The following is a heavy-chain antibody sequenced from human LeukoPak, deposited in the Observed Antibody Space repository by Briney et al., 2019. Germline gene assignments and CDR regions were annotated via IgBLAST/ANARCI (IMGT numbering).Heavy chain of an antibody. CDR2: IYYSGST. D-gene: IGHD6-19*01. Sequence: PSETLSLTCAVSGGSISSYYWSWIRQPPGKGLEWIGYIYYSGSTNYNPSLKSRVTISVDTSKNQFSLKLSSVTAADTAVYYCAGGRSVAGGWYRPDAFDIWGQGTMVTVSS. V-gene: IGHV4-59*08. J-gene: IGHJ3*02. CDR3: AGGRSVAGGWYRPDAFDI. CDR1: GGSISSYY.